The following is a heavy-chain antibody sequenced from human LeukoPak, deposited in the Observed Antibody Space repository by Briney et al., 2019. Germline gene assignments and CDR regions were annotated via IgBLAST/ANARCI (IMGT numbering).Heavy chain of an antibody. CDR3: ARVWGDCFDY. CDR1: GFTFSSYG. D-gene: IGHD7-27*01. V-gene: IGHV3-30*02. J-gene: IGHJ4*02. CDR2: IRYDGSNK. Sequence: GGSLRLSCAASGFTFSSYGMHWVRQAPGKGLEWVAFIRYDGSNKYYADFVKGRFTISRDNSKNTLYLQMNSLRAEDTAVYYCARVWGDCFDYWGQGTLVTVSS.